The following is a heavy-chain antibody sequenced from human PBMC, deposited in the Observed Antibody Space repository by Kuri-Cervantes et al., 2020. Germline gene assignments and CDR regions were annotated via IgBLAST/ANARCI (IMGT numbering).Heavy chain of an antibody. CDR2: INAGNGNT. Sequence: ASVKVSCKASGYTFTSYAMHWARQAPGQRLEWMGWINAGNGNTKYSQKFQGRVTITRDTSASTAYMELSSLRSEDTAVYYCARAPRVSSGRDGPYYYYMDVWGKGTTVTVSS. CDR3: ARAPRVSSGRDGPYYYYMDV. D-gene: IGHD6-19*01. V-gene: IGHV1-3*01. J-gene: IGHJ6*03. CDR1: GYTFTSYA.